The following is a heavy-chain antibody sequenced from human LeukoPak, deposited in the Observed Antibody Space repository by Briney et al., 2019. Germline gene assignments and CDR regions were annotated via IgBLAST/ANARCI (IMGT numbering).Heavy chain of an antibody. J-gene: IGHJ4*02. V-gene: IGHV4-34*01. Sequence: SETLSLTCAVYGGSFSGYYWSWIRQPPGKGLEWIGEINHSGSTNYNPSLKSRVTISVDTSKNQFSLKVSSVTAADTAVYYCAGYGYSFAKWGQGTLVTVSP. CDR2: INHSGST. CDR3: AGYGYSFAK. CDR1: GGSFSGYY. D-gene: IGHD5-18*01.